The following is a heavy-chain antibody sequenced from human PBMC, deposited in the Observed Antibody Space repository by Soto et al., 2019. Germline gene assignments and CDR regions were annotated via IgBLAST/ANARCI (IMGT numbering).Heavy chain of an antibody. Sequence: QLQLQESGPGLVKPSETLSLTCTVSGGSISSSSYYWGWIRQPPGKGLEWIGSIYYSGSTYYNPSLKSRVTISVDTSKNQFALKLSSVPAADTAVYYCARLTGHSGSYLYSWGKGTLVTVSS. D-gene: IGHD1-26*01. CDR1: GGSISSSSYY. V-gene: IGHV4-39*01. CDR3: ARLTGHSGSYLYS. CDR2: IYYSGST. J-gene: IGHJ4*02.